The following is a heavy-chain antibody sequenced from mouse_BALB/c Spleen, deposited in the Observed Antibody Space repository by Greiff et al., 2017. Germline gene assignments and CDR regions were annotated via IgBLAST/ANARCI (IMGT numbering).Heavy chain of an antibody. CDR2: ISYDGSN. Sequence: ESGPGLVNPSQSLSLTCSVTGYSITSGYYWNWIRQFPGNKLEWMGYISYDGSNNYNPSLKNRISITRDTSKNQFFLKLNSVTTEDTATYYCARDWYFDVWGAGTTVTVSS. CDR3: ARDWYFDV. CDR1: GYSITSGYY. V-gene: IGHV3-6*02. J-gene: IGHJ1*01.